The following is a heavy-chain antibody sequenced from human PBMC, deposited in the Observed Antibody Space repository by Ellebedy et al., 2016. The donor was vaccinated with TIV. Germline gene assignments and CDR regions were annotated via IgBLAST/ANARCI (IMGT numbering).Heavy chain of an antibody. CDR2: INWNGGST. CDR1: GFTFSSYA. V-gene: IGHV3-20*04. Sequence: GGSLRLSCAASGFTFSSYAMSWVRQAPGKGLEWVSGINWNGGSTGYADSVKGRFTISRDNAKNSLYLQMNSLRAEDTALYYCARLPGPNWNDDHERDYWGQGTLVTVSS. D-gene: IGHD1-1*01. J-gene: IGHJ4*02. CDR3: ARLPGPNWNDDHERDY.